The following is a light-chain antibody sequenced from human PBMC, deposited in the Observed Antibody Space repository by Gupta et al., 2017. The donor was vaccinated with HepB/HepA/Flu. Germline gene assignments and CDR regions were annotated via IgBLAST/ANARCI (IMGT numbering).Light chain of an antibody. CDR3: SAWDNSLSAHV. Sequence: QAGLIQPPSVSKGLKQTATLTCTGNNNNVGSEGAVWLQQHEGHPPKLLSYKNNDRPSGISERFSASRSGTTASLTITGLQAEDEADYFCSAWDNSLSAHVFGTGTKVNIL. J-gene: IGLJ1*01. CDR2: KNN. V-gene: IGLV10-54*04. CDR1: NNNVGSEG.